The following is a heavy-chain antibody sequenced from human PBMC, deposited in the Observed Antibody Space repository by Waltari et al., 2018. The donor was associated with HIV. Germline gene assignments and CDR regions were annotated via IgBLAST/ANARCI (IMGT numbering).Heavy chain of an antibody. CDR2: ISTYNAHT. J-gene: IGHJ4*02. CDR3: ARDGLRYSGTFYSDY. CDR1: GYTFISYG. Sequence: QVHLVQSGAEMKKPGASVKVSCKASGYTFISYGISWVRQAPGHGLEWMGWISTYNAHTNYARSLQGRVTMTTDTSTTTAYMELRSLTSDDTAVYYCARDGLRYSGTFYSDYWGQGTLVTVSS. D-gene: IGHD1-26*01. V-gene: IGHV1-18*01.